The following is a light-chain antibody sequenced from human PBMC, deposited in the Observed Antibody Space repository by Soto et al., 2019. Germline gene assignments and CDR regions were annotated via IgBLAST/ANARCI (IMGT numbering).Light chain of an antibody. CDR2: GAS. J-gene: IGKJ1*01. CDR3: QQYNNWPLT. Sequence: MTQSPASLSASLGDRVTITCRPSQGVSSNLAWYQQKPGPAPTLLIYGASTRATAIPARFSGSGSRTEFTLTISSLQSEDFAVYYCQQYNNWPLTFGQGTKV. CDR1: QGVSSN. V-gene: IGKV3-15*01.